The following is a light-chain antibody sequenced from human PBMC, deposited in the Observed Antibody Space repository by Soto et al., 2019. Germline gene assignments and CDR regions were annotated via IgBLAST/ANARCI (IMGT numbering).Light chain of an antibody. CDR1: QSVGKNY. CDR2: GAF. J-gene: IGKJ4*01. V-gene: IGKV3-20*01. Sequence: EIVLTQSPGTLSLSPGEGATLSCRVSQSVGKNYLAWYQQKSGQAPRLLIHGAFNRATGIPERFSGSGSGTDFTLTISRLEPEDFVAYYCQQYATDPLTFGGGTKVDIK. CDR3: QQYATDPLT.